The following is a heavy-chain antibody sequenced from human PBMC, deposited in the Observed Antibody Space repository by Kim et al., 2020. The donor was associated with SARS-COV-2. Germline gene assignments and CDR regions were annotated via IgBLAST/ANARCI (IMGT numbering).Heavy chain of an antibody. V-gene: IGHV4-34*01. D-gene: IGHD3-10*01. CDR3: ARRMVRGVIMSWPRGYFDY. Sequence: SETLSLTCAVYGGSFSGYYWSWIRQPPGKGLEWIGEINHSGSTNYNPSLKSRVTISVDTSKNQFSLKLSSVTAADTAVYYCARRMVRGVIMSWPRGYFDYWGQGTLVTVSS. J-gene: IGHJ4*02. CDR2: INHSGST. CDR1: GGSFSGYY.